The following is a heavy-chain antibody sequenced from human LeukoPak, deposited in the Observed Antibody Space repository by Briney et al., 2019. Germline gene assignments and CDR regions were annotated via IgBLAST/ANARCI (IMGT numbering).Heavy chain of an antibody. CDR2: ISGSGGST. D-gene: IGHD1-1*01. CDR1: GFTFSSYG. CDR3: ARDQLGAVLYFDY. Sequence: GGTLRLSCAASGFTFSSYGMSWVRQAPGKGLEWVSAISGSGGSTYYADSVKGRFTISRDNAQNSLYLQMNSLRAEDTAVYYCARDQLGAVLYFDYWGQGALVTVSS. J-gene: IGHJ4*02. V-gene: IGHV3-23*01.